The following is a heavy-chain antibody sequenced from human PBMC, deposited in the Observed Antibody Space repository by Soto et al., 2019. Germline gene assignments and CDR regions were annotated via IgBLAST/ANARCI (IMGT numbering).Heavy chain of an antibody. CDR3: ARVISLVPATMAFDP. CDR1: GFSIRSSSYY. Sequence: TLSLTCPFSGFSIRSSSYYLRWIRQHPGKGLEWIWYIYYSGSTYYNPSLKSRVTISVDTSKNQFSLKLSSVTAADTAVYYCARVISLVPATMAFDPWGQGTLVTVAS. CDR2: IYYSGST. D-gene: IGHD2-2*01. V-gene: IGHV4-31*03. J-gene: IGHJ5*02.